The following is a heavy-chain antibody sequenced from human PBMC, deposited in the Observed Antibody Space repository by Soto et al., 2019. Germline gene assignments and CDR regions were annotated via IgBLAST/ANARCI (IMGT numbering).Heavy chain of an antibody. Sequence: SVKVSCKASGGTFSSYAISWVRQAPGQGLEWMGGIIPIFGTANYAQKFQGRATITEDESTSTAYMELSSLRSEDTAVYYCARSTRFPLYSSGWHFDYWGQGTLVTVSS. CDR3: ARSTRFPLYSSGWHFDY. V-gene: IGHV1-69*13. D-gene: IGHD6-19*01. CDR1: GGTFSSYA. J-gene: IGHJ4*02. CDR2: IIPIFGTA.